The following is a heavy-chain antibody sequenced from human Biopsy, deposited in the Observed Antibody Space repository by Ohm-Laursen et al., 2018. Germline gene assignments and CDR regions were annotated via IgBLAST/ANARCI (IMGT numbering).Heavy chain of an antibody. V-gene: IGHV1-69*13. CDR1: GGTFSNSA. CDR3: APQTPRDPDILTGAYHYDMAV. D-gene: IGHD3-9*01. CDR2: IITFFRTV. J-gene: IGHJ6*02. Sequence: SVKVSCKVSGGTFSNSAISWVRQTPGQGLEWMGGIITFFRTVNYAQNFQGRLTITADEFTDTAYMELRSLRSEDTAVYYCAPQTPRDPDILTGAYHYDMAVWGQGTTVTVSS.